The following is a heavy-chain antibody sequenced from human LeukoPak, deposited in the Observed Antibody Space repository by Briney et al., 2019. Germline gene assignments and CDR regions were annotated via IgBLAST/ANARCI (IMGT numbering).Heavy chain of an antibody. J-gene: IGHJ5*02. CDR1: GGSISSSTYC. CDR3: ARHSSMTTVTFGL. CDR2: IYYSGST. Sequence: PSETLSLTCTVSGGSISSSTYCWGWIRPPPGQGLEWIASIYYSGSTYYNPSLKSRVIISLHTSKNQFSLKLSSVTAADTAVYYCARHSSMTTVTFGLWGQGTMATVSS. D-gene: IGHD4-17*01. V-gene: IGHV4-39*01.